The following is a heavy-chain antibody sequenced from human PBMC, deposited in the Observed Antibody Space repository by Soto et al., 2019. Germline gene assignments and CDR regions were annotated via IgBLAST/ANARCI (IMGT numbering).Heavy chain of an antibody. J-gene: IGHJ4*02. CDR3: GRDSSRQWLATYFYY. Sequence: SVKVSCKASGYTFSSYAISWVRQAPGQGLEWMGGIIPIFGTANYAQKFQGRVTITADESTSTAYMELSSLRSEDTAVYYCGRDSSRQWLATYFYYWGQGTLVTVSS. V-gene: IGHV1-69*13. CDR1: GYTFSSYA. CDR2: IIPIFGTA. D-gene: IGHD6-19*01.